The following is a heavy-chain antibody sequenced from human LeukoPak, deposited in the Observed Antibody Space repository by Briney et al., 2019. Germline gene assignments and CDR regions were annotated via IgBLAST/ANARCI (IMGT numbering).Heavy chain of an antibody. Sequence: GGSLRLSCAASGLTFSSYSMNWVRQAPGKGLEWVSYISSGSSTIYYADSVKGRFTISRDNAKNSLYLQMNSLRDEDTAEYYCASAASCSSTSCSWVDYWGQGTLVTVSS. CDR3: ASAASCSSTSCSWVDY. CDR2: ISSGSSTI. V-gene: IGHV3-48*02. D-gene: IGHD2-2*01. CDR1: GLTFSSYS. J-gene: IGHJ4*02.